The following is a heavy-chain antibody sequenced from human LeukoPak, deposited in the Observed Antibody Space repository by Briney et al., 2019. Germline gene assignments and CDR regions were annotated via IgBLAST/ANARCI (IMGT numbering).Heavy chain of an antibody. J-gene: IGHJ4*02. Sequence: GGSLRLSCAASGFTFSSYSMNWVRQAPGKGLEWVSSISSSSSYIYYADSVKGRFTISRDNAKNSLYLQMNSLRAEDTAVYYCARDHYDSSGYYYDYFDYWGQGTLVTVSS. D-gene: IGHD3-22*01. CDR3: ARDHYDSSGYYYDYFDY. CDR1: GFTFSSYS. V-gene: IGHV3-21*01. CDR2: ISSSSSYI.